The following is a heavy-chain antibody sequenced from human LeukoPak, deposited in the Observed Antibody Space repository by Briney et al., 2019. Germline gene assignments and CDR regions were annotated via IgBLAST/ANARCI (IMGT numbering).Heavy chain of an antibody. V-gene: IGHV3-20*04. J-gene: IGHJ3*02. D-gene: IGHD5-18*01. CDR1: GFTFDDYG. CDR2: INWNGGGT. CDR3: ARSLRGYSYGYDAFDI. Sequence: GGSLRLSCAASGFTFDDYGMSWVRQAPGKGLEWVSGINWNGGGTGYADSVKGRYTISRDNAKNSLYLQMNSLRAEDTAVYYCARSLRGYSYGYDAFDIWGQGTMVTVSS.